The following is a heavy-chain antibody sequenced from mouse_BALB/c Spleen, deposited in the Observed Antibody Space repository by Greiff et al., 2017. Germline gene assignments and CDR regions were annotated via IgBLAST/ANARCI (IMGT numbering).Heavy chain of an antibody. CDR2: ISSGSSTI. V-gene: IGHV5-17*02. J-gene: IGHJ3*01. Sequence: EVQGVESGGGLVQPGGSRKLSCAASGFTFSSFGMHWVRQAPEKGLEWVAYISSGSSTIYYADTVKGRFTISRDNPKNTLFLQMTSLRSEDTTMYYCAREGWFAYWGHGTLVTVSA. CDR3: AREGWFAY. CDR1: GFTFSSFG.